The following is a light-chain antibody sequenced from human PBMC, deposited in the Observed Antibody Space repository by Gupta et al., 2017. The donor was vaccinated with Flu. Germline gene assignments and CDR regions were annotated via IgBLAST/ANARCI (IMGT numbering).Light chain of an antibody. Sequence: IVLTQSLATLHFPPGERATLSCRASQSVSSYLAWYHQKPGQAPKLLIYDASTRATGIPARFSGSGSGTDFTLTISSLEPEDFAVYYCQQRNNWPLFTFGGGTKVEIK. CDR1: QSVSSY. V-gene: IGKV3-11*01. J-gene: IGKJ4*01. CDR2: DAS. CDR3: QQRNNWPLFT.